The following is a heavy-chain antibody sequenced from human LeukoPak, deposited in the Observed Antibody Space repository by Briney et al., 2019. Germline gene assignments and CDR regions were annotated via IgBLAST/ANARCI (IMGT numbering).Heavy chain of an antibody. J-gene: IGHJ6*02. CDR2: IDWDDDK. D-gene: IGHD2-8*01. V-gene: IGHV2-70*11. Sequence: SGPALVKPTQTLTLTCTFSGFSLSTSGMCVSWIRQPPGKALEWLARIDWDDDKYYSTSLKTRLTISKDTSKNQVVLTMTNMDPVDTATYYCARTEFGVRDYYYGMDVWGQGTTVTVSS. CDR1: GFSLSTSGMC. CDR3: ARTEFGVRDYYYGMDV.